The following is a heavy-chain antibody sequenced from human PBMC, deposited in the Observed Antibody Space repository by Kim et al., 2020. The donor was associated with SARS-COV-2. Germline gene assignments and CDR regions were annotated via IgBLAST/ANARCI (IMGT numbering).Heavy chain of an antibody. D-gene: IGHD1-26*01. J-gene: IGHJ4*02. Sequence: GGSLRLSCAVSGFTFSSYAMHWVRQAPGKGLEWVSVVSGGGGSVYYADSVRGRFTISRDNSKNTLSLQMSSLRAEDTAIYYCAKAVGSTMWNSFGYWGQGTLVTGSS. CDR3: AKAVGSTMWNSFGY. CDR2: VSGGGGSV. CDR1: GFTFSSYA. V-gene: IGHV3-23*01.